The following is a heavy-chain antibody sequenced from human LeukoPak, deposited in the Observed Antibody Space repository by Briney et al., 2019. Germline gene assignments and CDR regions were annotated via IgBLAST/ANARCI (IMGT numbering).Heavy chain of an antibody. D-gene: IGHD2-15*01. CDR3: ARGLRYCSGGSCLYYFDY. J-gene: IGHJ4*02. CDR2: IYYSGST. Sequence: SETLSLTCTVSGGSISSYYWGWIRQPPGKGLEWIGSIYYSGSTYYNPSLKSRVTISVDTSKNQFSLKLSSVTAADTAVYYCARGLRYCSGGSCLYYFDYWGQGTLVTVSS. V-gene: IGHV4-39*07. CDR1: GGSISSYY.